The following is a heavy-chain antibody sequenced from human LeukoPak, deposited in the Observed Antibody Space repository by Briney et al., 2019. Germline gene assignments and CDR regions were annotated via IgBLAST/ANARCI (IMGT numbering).Heavy chain of an antibody. CDR2: IKQDGSEK. CDR1: GFTFSSYW. J-gene: IGHJ5*02. D-gene: IGHD6-13*01. Sequence: GGSLRLSCAASGFTFSSYWMSWVRQAPGKGLEWVANIKQDGSEKYYVDSVKGRFTISRDNAKNSLYLQMNSLRADDTAVYYCARGGLAAAGLTFNWFDPWGLGTLVTVSS. V-gene: IGHV3-7*02. CDR3: ARGGLAAAGLTFNWFDP.